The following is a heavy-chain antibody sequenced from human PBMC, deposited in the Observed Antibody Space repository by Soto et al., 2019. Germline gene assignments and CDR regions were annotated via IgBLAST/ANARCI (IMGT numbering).Heavy chain of an antibody. CDR1: GGSISIGNYY. J-gene: IGHJ4*02. D-gene: IGHD2-21*01. V-gene: IGHV4-61*01. CDR2: IHYSGST. CDR3: TRGGDAYKNGH. Sequence: PSETLSLTCTVSGGSISIGNYYWSWIRQPPGKGLEWIGFIHYSGSTNYNPSLKSRVTMSVDTSKNQFSLKLTSVNAADTAVYYCTRGGDAYKNGHWGQGTLVTVS.